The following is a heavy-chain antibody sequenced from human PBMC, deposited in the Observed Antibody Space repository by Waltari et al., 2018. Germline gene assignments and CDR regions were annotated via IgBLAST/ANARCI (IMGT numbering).Heavy chain of an antibody. CDR1: GGSISSYY. Sequence: QVQLQESGPGLVKPSETLSLTCTVSGGSISSYYWSWLRQPPGKGLEWIGYIYYSGSTNYNPSLKSRVTISVDTSKNQFSLKLSSVTAADTAVYYCARGPYYYDSSGYYYYWYFDLWGRGTLVTVSS. V-gene: IGHV4-59*01. D-gene: IGHD3-22*01. J-gene: IGHJ2*01. CDR2: IYYSGST. CDR3: ARGPYYYDSSGYYYYWYFDL.